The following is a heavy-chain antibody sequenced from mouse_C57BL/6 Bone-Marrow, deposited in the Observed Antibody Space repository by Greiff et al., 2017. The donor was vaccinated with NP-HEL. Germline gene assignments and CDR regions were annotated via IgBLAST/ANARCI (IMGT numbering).Heavy chain of an antibody. CDR3: TSPLTGKGY. CDR2: IDPETGGT. D-gene: IGHD4-1*01. V-gene: IGHV1-15*01. J-gene: IGHJ2*01. CDR1: GYTFTDYE. Sequence: QVQLQQSGAELVRPGASVTLSCKASGYTFTDYEMHWVKQTPVHGLEWIGAIDPETGGTAYNQKFKGKAILTADKSSSTAYMELRSLTSEDSAVYYCTSPLTGKGYWGKGTTLTVSS.